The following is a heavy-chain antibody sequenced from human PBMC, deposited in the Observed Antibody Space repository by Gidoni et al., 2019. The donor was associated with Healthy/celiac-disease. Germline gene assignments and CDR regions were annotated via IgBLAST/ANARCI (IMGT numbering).Heavy chain of an antibody. J-gene: IGHJ3*02. D-gene: IGHD6-19*01. CDR2: IYYSGST. CDR1: GGSIRSYY. CDR3: ARAVAGTSQAHDAFDI. Sequence: VQMQASGPGLVQPSESLSLTGTASGGSIRSYYWSWIRQPPGKGLEWFGYIYYSGSTNYNPSLKSRVTIPVDTSKNQFSLKLSSVTAADTAVYYCARAVAGTSQAHDAFDIWGQGTMVTVSS. V-gene: IGHV4-59*01.